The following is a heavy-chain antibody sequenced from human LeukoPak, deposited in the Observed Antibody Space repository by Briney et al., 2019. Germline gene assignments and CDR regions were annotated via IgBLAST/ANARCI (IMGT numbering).Heavy chain of an antibody. Sequence: PGGSLRPSCAASAFTFDDYGMSWVRQAPGKGLEWVSGINWNGGSTGYADSVKGQFTISRDNAKNSMYLQMNSLRAEDRALYYCARLGYDSSGLGPYFDYWGQGTLVTVSS. CDR2: INWNGGST. J-gene: IGHJ4*02. CDR1: AFTFDDYG. CDR3: ARLGYDSSGLGPYFDY. D-gene: IGHD3-22*01. V-gene: IGHV3-20*04.